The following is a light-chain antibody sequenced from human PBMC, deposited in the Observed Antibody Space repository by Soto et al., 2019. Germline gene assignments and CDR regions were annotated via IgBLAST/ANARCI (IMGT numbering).Light chain of an antibody. J-gene: IGKJ5*01. CDR3: QHYNNWPIN. CDR1: QSVASN. CDR2: GTS. V-gene: IGKV3-15*01. Sequence: EIVMTQAPASLSVSPVESVTLSWRASQSVASNLAWYQQKPGQAPRLLIYGTSTRATGVPARFSGSGSGTDFTLTISSLQAADFAVYHCQHYNNWPINFGQGTRLEI.